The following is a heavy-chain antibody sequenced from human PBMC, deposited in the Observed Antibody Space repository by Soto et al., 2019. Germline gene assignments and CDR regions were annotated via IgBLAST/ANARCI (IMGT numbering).Heavy chain of an antibody. V-gene: IGHV1-3*01. D-gene: IGHD1-20*01. CDR3: AREGIGRITGTEPTIDY. J-gene: IGHJ4*02. Sequence: QVQLVQSGAEVKKPGASVKVSCKASGYTFTSYAMHWVRQAPGQRLEWMGWINAGNGNTKYSQKFQGRVTITRDTSASTAYMELSSLRSEDTAVDYCAREGIGRITGTEPTIDYWGQGTLVTVSS. CDR1: GYTFTSYA. CDR2: INAGNGNT.